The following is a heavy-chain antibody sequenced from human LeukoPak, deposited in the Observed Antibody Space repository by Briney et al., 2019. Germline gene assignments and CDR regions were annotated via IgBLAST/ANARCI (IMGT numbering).Heavy chain of an antibody. D-gene: IGHD6-19*01. CDR3: ARDRVAGTWYFDY. CDR1: GLTFRSYA. J-gene: IGHJ4*02. Sequence: GGSLRLSCVASGLTFRSYAMNWVRQAPGKGLEWVSSIYGAGSTTYYADSVKGRFTISRDNSKGTLYLQMNSLRAEDTAVYYCARDRVAGTWYFDYWGQGTLVTVSS. CDR2: IYGAGSTT. V-gene: IGHV3-23*01.